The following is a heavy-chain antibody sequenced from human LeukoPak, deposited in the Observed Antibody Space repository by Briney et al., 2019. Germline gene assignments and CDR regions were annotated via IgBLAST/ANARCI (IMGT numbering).Heavy chain of an antibody. J-gene: IGHJ6*02. CDR1: GGSISSSSYY. CDR3: ARVESYYGSGVNASMDV. V-gene: IGHV4-39*07. CDR2: IYYSGST. Sequence: PSETLSLTCTVSGGSISSSSYYWGWIRQPPGKGLEWIGSIYYSGSTYHNPFLKSRVTISVDTSKNQFSLKLSSVTAADTAVYYCARVESYYGSGVNASMDVWGQGTTVTVSS. D-gene: IGHD3-10*01.